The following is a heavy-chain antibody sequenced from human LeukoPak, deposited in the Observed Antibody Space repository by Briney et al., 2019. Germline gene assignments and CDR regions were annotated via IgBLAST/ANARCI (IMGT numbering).Heavy chain of an antibody. V-gene: IGHV6-1*01. J-gene: IGHJ5*02. CDR2: TYYRSKWSS. CDR1: GDSVSSNSAA. CDR3: ARTINGYIDA. Sequence: SQTLSLTCAISGDSVSSNSAAWNWIRQSPSRGLEWLGRTYYRSKWSSSYAVSVKSRITLTPDTLKNQFSLHLDSVTPDDTAVYYCARTINGYIDAWGQGTLVTVSS. D-gene: IGHD5-24*01.